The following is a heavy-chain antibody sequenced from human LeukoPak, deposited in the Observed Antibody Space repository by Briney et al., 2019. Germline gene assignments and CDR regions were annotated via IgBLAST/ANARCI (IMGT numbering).Heavy chain of an antibody. CDR2: INSEGSST. CDR3: ARVLVVPAARTYYYYGMDV. Sequence: GGSLRLSCAASGFTFSSYWMHWVRQAPGKGLVWVSRINSEGSSTSYADSVKGRFTISRDNAKNTLYLQMLRAEDTAVYYCARVLVVPAARTYYYYGMDVWGQGTTVTVSS. J-gene: IGHJ6*02. D-gene: IGHD2-2*01. CDR1: GFTFSSYW. V-gene: IGHV3-74*01.